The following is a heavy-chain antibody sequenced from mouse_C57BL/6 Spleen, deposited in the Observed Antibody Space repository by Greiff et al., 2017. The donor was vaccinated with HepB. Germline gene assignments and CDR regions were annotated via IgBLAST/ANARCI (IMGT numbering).Heavy chain of an antibody. CDR1: GYTFTSYW. CDR2: IYPSDSET. V-gene: IGHV1-61*01. Sequence: QVQLQQPGAELVRPGSSVKLSCKASGYTFTSYWMDWVKQRPGQGLEWIGNIYPSDSETHYNQKFKDKATLTVDKSSSTAYMQLSSLTSEDSAVYYCARNYYGRSYSYCFDYWGQGTTLTVSS. J-gene: IGHJ2*01. CDR3: ARNYYGRSYSYCFDY. D-gene: IGHD1-1*01.